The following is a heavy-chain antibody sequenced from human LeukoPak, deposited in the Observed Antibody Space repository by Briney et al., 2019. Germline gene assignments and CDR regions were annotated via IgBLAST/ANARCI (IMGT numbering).Heavy chain of an antibody. J-gene: IGHJ4*02. Sequence: ASVKVSCKASGYTFTSYYMHWVRQAPGQGLEWMGIINPSGGSTSYAQKFQGRVTMTRDTSTSTVYMELSSLRSEDTAVYYCAISMVRGVISPLYYFDYWGQGTLVTVSS. CDR3: AISMVRGVISPLYYFDY. V-gene: IGHV1-46*01. CDR2: INPSGGST. CDR1: GYTFTSYY. D-gene: IGHD3-10*01.